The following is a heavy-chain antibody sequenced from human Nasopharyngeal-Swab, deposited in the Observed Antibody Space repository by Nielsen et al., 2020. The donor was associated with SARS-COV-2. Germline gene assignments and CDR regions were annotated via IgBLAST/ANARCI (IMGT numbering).Heavy chain of an antibody. CDR1: GFPFRSFG. CDR2: IAHDASNE. J-gene: IGHJ4*02. CDR3: ARDAPAHYGAFY. Sequence: GESLKISCAASGFPFRSFGMHWVRQAPGKGLEWVAFIAHDASNEYYGDSVKGRFSISRDSSKNTLYLQMDSLRGEDTAVYYCARDAPAHYGAFYWGRGTLVTVSS. D-gene: IGHD4-17*01. V-gene: IGHV3-30*03.